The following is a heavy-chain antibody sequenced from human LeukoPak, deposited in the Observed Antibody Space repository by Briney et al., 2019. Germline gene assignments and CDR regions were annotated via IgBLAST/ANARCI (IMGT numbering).Heavy chain of an antibody. Sequence: SETLSLTCAVYGGSFSGYYWSWIRQPPGKGLEWIGEINRSGSTNYNPSLKSRVTISVDTSKNQFSLKLSSVTAADTAVYYCASSDVEWLRLFDPWGQGTLVTVSS. CDR2: INRSGST. CDR3: ASSDVEWLRLFDP. V-gene: IGHV4-34*01. CDR1: GGSFSGYY. J-gene: IGHJ5*02. D-gene: IGHD5-12*01.